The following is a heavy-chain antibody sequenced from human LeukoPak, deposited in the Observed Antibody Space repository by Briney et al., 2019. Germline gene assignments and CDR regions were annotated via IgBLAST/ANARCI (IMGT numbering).Heavy chain of an antibody. V-gene: IGHV4-34*01. CDR1: GGSFSGYY. Sequence: SETLSLTCAVYGGSFSGYYWSWIRQPPGKGLEWIGEINHSGSTNYNPSLKSRVTISVDTSKNQFSLKLSSVTAADTAVNYCATRPFWSGYYAGGQGTLVPFSS. D-gene: IGHD3-3*01. CDR3: ATRPFWSGYYA. J-gene: IGHJ4*02. CDR2: INHSGST.